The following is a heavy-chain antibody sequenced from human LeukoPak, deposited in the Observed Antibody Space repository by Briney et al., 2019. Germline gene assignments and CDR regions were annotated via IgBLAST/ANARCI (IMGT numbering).Heavy chain of an antibody. CDR1: GFTFDDYA. V-gene: IGHV3-43D*03. J-gene: IGHJ4*02. CDR2: ISWDGGKT. D-gene: IGHD6-19*01. CDR3: AKDTVSSGWHTGIDH. Sequence: GRSLRLSCAASGFTFDDYAMHWVRQAPGKGLEWVSLISWDGGKTYYADSVQGRFTISRDNNKNSLYLQMNSLRAEDTAVYYCAKDTVSSGWHTGIDHWGQGTLVTVSS.